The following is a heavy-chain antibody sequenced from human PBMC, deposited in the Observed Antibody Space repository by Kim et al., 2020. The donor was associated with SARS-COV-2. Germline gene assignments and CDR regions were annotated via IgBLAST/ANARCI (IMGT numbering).Heavy chain of an antibody. CDR3: AKDLYDSSGYYYVGYFDY. J-gene: IGHJ4*02. Sequence: KGRFTISRDNSKNTLYLQMNSLRAEDTAVYYCAKDLYDSSGYYYVGYFDYWGQGTLVTVSS. D-gene: IGHD3-22*01. V-gene: IGHV3-23*01.